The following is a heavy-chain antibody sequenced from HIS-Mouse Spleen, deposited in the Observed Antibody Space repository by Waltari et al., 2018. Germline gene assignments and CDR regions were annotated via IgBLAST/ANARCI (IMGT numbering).Heavy chain of an antibody. V-gene: IGHV1-8*01. Sequence: QVQLVQSGAEVKKPGASVKVSYKASGYTFTSYDIHWVRHATGQGLEWMGWMNPNSGNTGYAQKFQGRVTMTRNTSISTAYMELSSLRSEDTAVYYCARVYYDFWSGYYYWGQGTLVTVSS. CDR1: GYTFTSYD. D-gene: IGHD3-3*01. CDR3: ARVYYDFWSGYYY. CDR2: MNPNSGNT. J-gene: IGHJ4*02.